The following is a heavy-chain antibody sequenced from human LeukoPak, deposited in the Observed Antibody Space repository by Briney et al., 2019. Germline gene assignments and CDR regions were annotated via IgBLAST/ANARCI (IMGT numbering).Heavy chain of an antibody. D-gene: IGHD5/OR15-5a*01. CDR1: GGSISSSSYY. CDR2: MHYSGII. V-gene: IGHV4-39*01. Sequence: SETLSLTCTVSGGSISSSSYYWGWIRQPPGKGLEWTGRMHYSGIIHYNPSPKSRVTISVDTSKNQFSLKLSSVTAADTAVYYCASVYDDRYFDYWGQGTLVTVSS. J-gene: IGHJ4*02. CDR3: ASVYDDRYFDY.